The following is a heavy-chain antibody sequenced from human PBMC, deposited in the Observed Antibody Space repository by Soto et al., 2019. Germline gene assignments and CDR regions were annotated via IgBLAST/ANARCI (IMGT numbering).Heavy chain of an antibody. CDR2: IDWDDDK. J-gene: IGHJ4*02. D-gene: IGHD3-22*01. CDR1: GFSLSTSGMC. Sequence: SGPTLVNPTQTLTLTCTSSGFSLSTSGMCVSWIRQPPGKALEWLALIDWDDDKYYSTSLKTRLTISKDTSKNQVVLTMTNMDPVDTATYYCARFGYYDSSGYFDYWGQGTLVTVSS. CDR3: ARFGYYDSSGYFDY. V-gene: IGHV2-70*01.